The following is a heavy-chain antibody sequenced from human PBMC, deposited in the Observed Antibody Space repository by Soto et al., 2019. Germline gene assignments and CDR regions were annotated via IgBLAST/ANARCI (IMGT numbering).Heavy chain of an antibody. CDR3: ARHGGYCSSTSCYAEITYYYYGMDV. CDR2: IYPGDSDT. D-gene: IGHD2-2*01. J-gene: IGHJ6*02. CDR1: GYSLTSYW. Sequence: GESLKISCKGSGYSLTSYWIGWVRQMPGKGLEWMGIIYPGDSDTRYSPSFQGQVTISADKSISTAYLQWSSLKASDTAMYYCARHGGYCSSTSCYAEITYYYYGMDVWGQGTTVTVSS. V-gene: IGHV5-51*01.